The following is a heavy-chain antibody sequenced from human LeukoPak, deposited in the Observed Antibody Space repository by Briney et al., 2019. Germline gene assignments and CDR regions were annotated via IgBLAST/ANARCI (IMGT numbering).Heavy chain of an antibody. J-gene: IGHJ4*02. CDR2: IYYSGST. CDR1: GGSISSSSYY. V-gene: IGHV4-39*01. D-gene: IGHD4-17*01. CDR3: ASSGLYGDYYSRFDY. Sequence: SETLSLTCTVSGGSISSSSYYWGWIRQPPGKGLEWIGSIYYSGSTYYNPSLKSRVTISVDTSKNQFSLKLSSVTAADTAVYYCASSGLYGDYYSRFDYWGQGTLVTVSS.